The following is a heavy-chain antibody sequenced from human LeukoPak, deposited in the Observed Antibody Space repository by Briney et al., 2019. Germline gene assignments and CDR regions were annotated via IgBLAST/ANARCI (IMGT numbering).Heavy chain of an antibody. CDR2: IIPILGIA. CDR3: ARVGFAYYYDSRGLVDS. V-gene: IGHV1-69*04. J-gene: IGHJ4*02. Sequence: GASVKVSCKASGGTFSRYAISWVRQAPGQGLEWMGRIIPILGIANYAQKFQGRVTITADKSTSTAYMGLSSLRSEDTAVYYCARVGFAYYYDSRGLVDSWGQGTLVTVSS. CDR1: GGTFSRYA. D-gene: IGHD3-22*01.